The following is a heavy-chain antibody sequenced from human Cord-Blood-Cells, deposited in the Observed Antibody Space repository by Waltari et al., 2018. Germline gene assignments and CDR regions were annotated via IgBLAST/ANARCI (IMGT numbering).Heavy chain of an antibody. Sequence: QVQLVQSGAEVKKPGASVKVSCKASGYTFTGYYMHWVRQAPGQGLGWMGWINPNSGGTNDAQRFQGRVTMTRDTSISTAYMELSRLRSDDTAVYYCARDIPFDYWGQGTLVTVSS. CDR2: INPNSGGT. V-gene: IGHV1-2*02. CDR3: ARDIPFDY. J-gene: IGHJ4*02. CDR1: GYTFTGYY.